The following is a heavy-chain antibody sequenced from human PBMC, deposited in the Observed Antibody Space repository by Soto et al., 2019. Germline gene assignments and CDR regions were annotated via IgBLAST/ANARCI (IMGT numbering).Heavy chain of an antibody. Sequence: SETLSLTCAVYGGSFSGYYWSWIRQPPGKGLEWIGYIYYSGSTNYNPSLKSRVTISVDTSKNQFSLKLSSVTAADTAVYYCARDVGGFCISTSCYRYYYYYCGMDVWGQGTTVTVSS. J-gene: IGHJ6*02. CDR2: IYYSGST. CDR1: GGSFSGYY. CDR3: ARDVGGFCISTSCYRYYYYYCGMDV. D-gene: IGHD2-2*01. V-gene: IGHV4-59*01.